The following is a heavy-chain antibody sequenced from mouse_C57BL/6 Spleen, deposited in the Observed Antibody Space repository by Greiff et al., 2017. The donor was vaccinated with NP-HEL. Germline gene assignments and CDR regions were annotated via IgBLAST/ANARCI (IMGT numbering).Heavy chain of an antibody. CDR3: ARGLGRGDY. D-gene: IGHD4-1*01. CDR1: GYTFTSYW. Sequence: QVQLKQPGAELVMPGASVKLSCKASGYTFTSYWMHWVKQRPGQGLEWIGEIDPSDSYTNYNQKFKGKSTLTVDKSSSTAYMQLSSLTSEDSAVYYRARGLGRGDYWGQGTTLTVSS. CDR2: IDPSDSYT. J-gene: IGHJ2*01. V-gene: IGHV1-69*01.